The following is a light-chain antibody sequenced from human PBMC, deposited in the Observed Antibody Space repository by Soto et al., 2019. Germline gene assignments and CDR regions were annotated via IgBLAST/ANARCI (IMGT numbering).Light chain of an antibody. CDR3: QQYGSSVT. V-gene: IGKV3D-20*01. CDR2: DAS. Sequence: EIVLTQSPATLSLSPGERATLSCGASQSVSSSYLAWYQQKPGLAPRLLSYDASSRATGIPDRFSDSGSGTDFTLTISRMEPEDFAVYYCQQYGSSVTFGVGTKVEIK. CDR1: QSVSSSY. J-gene: IGKJ4*01.